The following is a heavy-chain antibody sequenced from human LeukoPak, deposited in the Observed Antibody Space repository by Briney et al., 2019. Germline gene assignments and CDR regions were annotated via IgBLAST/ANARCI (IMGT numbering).Heavy chain of an antibody. CDR2: ISPDGTKT. D-gene: IGHD3-16*01. CDR1: GLSLGDFW. V-gene: IGHV3-74*01. J-gene: IGHJ4*02. CDR3: ASQGGY. Sequence: GGSLRLSCAASGLSLGDFWMHWVRQVPGKGLVWVSRISPDGTKTRYADFVKGRFIISRDNAKNALYLQMNNLRVDDTAMYYCASQGGYWGQGTLVAVSS.